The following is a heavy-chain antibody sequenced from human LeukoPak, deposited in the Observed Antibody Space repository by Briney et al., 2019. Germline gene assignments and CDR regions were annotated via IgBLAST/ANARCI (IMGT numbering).Heavy chain of an antibody. Sequence: GSSVKVSCKASGGTFSSYAISWVRQAPGQGLEWMGGIIPIFGTANYAQKFQGRVTITTDESTSTAYMELSSLRSEDTAVYYCARDPSSSRGRQDSGDYWGQGTLVTVSS. D-gene: IGHD6-13*01. CDR3: ARDPSSSRGRQDSGDY. CDR1: GGTFSSYA. J-gene: IGHJ4*02. CDR2: IIPIFGTA. V-gene: IGHV1-69*05.